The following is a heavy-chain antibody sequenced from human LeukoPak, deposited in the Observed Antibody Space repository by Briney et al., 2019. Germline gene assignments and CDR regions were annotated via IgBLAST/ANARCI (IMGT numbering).Heavy chain of an antibody. CDR2: VRFSGRT. CDR3: ARLSNPYGGFHLDF. J-gene: IGHJ4*02. CDR1: GDSIRNYY. V-gene: IGHV4-59*08. Sequence: SETLSLTCTVSGDSIRNYYWGWIRQPPGKGLEWIGYVRFSGRTNYSPSLKRRVTMSVDTSKNQFFLRLTSVTAADTAFYYCARLSNPYGGFHLDFWGQGTLVTVSS. D-gene: IGHD3-16*01.